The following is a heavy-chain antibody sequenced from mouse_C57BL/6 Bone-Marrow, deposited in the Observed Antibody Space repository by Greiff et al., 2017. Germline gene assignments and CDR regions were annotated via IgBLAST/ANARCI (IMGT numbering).Heavy chain of an antibody. CDR1: GYTFTSYW. J-gene: IGHJ1*03. CDR2: IDPSDSYT. CDR3: ASADYYGSSHWYFDG. V-gene: IGHV1-50*01. D-gene: IGHD1-1*01. Sequence: VQLQQPGAELVKPGASVKLSCKASGYTFTSYWMQWVKQRPGQGLEWIGEIDPSDSYTNYNQKFKGKATLTVDTSSSTAYMQLSSLTSEDSAVYYCASADYYGSSHWYFDGWGTGTTVTVSS.